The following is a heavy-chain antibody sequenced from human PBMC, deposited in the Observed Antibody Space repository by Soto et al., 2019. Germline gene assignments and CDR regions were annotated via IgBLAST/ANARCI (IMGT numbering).Heavy chain of an antibody. V-gene: IGHV5-51*01. Sequence: GESLKISCTGSGYTFTNYWIGWVRQMPGKGLEWMGIIYPGDSDTRYSPSFQGQVTISADKSITTAYLQWSSLKASDTAMYYCAKYYSSAYLTQWGQGTLVTVSS. D-gene: IGHD5-18*01. CDR2: IYPGDSDT. J-gene: IGHJ4*02. CDR1: GYTFTNYW. CDR3: AKYYSSAYLTQ.